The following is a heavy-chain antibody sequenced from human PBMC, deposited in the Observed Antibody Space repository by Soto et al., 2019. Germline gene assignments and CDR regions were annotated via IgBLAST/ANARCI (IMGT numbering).Heavy chain of an antibody. Sequence: QLQLQESGSGLVKPSQTLSLTCAVSGGSISSGGYSWSWIRQPPGKGLEWIGYIDHSGSTYYNPTLKRRVAIAVDRSKNQFYLKLSSVTAVDTAVYYCARVPSPWGQGTLVTVSS. CDR3: ARVPSP. V-gene: IGHV4-30-2*01. J-gene: IGHJ5*02. CDR2: IDHSGST. CDR1: GGSISSGGYS.